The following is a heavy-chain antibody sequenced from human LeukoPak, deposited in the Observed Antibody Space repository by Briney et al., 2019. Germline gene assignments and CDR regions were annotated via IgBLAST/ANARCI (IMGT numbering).Heavy chain of an antibody. D-gene: IGHD6-19*01. CDR3: ARRFIGYSSGWYEYGMDV. J-gene: IGHJ6*02. CDR2: INHSGST. Sequence: PSETLSLTCAVYGGSFSGYYWSWIRQPPGKGLEWIGEINHSGSTNYNPSLKSRVTISVDTSKNQFSLKLSSVTAADTAVYYCARRFIGYSSGWYEYGMDVWGQGTTVTVSS. CDR1: GGSFSGYY. V-gene: IGHV4-34*01.